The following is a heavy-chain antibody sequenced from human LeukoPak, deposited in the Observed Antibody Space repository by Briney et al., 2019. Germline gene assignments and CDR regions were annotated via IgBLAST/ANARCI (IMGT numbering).Heavy chain of an antibody. CDR1: GYTFTSYG. J-gene: IGHJ4*02. CDR3: ARLHYDYVWGSYRYGPSDY. V-gene: IGHV1-8*03. Sequence: GASVKVSCKASGYTFTSYGISWVRQAPGQGLEWMGWISTYNGNTDYAQKFQGRVTITRNTSISTAYMELSSLRSEDTAVYYCARLHYDYVWGSYRYGPSDYWGQGTLVTVSS. D-gene: IGHD3-16*02. CDR2: ISTYNGNT.